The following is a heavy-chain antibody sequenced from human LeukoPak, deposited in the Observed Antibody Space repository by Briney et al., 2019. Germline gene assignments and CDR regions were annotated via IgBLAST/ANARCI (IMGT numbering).Heavy chain of an antibody. D-gene: IGHD3-3*01. Sequence: PGGSLRLSCAASGFTFSSYAMSWVRQAPGKGLEWVSAISGSGGSTYYADSVKGRFTISRDNSKNTLYLQMNSLRAEDTAVYYCAKATIFGVVMKDADYWGQGTLVTVSS. CDR2: ISGSGGST. V-gene: IGHV3-23*01. CDR1: GFTFSSYA. CDR3: AKATIFGVVMKDADY. J-gene: IGHJ4*02.